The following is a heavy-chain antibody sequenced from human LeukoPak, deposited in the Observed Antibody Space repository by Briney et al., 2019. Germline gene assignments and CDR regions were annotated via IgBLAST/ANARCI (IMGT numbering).Heavy chain of an antibody. V-gene: IGHV3-23*01. CDR2: ISNNGGRT. D-gene: IGHD2/OR15-2a*01. J-gene: IGHJ4*02. Sequence: GGSLRLSCAGSGFSFSSNTMSWVRQAPGRGLEWVSAISNNGGRTDYADSVKGRFTISRDNSTSTLYLHMDSLRAEDTAVYYCARDEDTSALSEYWGQGTLVTVSS. CDR3: ARDEDTSALSEY. CDR1: GFSFSSNT.